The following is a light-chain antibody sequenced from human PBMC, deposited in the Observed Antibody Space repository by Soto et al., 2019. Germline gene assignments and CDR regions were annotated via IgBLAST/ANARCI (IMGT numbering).Light chain of an antibody. CDR2: GAS. CDR3: QQYGTSPAT. Sequence: DILMTQSPDSLAVSPGDRATLSCSASQTVSSNFLAWYQQRPAQAPRLLIHGASTRATGITDRFSGSVSGTDFTLIISGLEPEDFAVYYCQQYGTSPATFGQGTKVDIK. V-gene: IGKV3-20*01. J-gene: IGKJ1*01. CDR1: QTVSSNF.